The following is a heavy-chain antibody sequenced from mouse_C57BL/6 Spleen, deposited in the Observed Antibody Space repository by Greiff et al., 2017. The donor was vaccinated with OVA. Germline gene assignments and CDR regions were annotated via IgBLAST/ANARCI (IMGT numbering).Heavy chain of an antibody. CDR1: GYTFTSYW. D-gene: IGHD1-1*01. CDR3: SRTFYYGSSYWYFDV. Sequence: QVQLQQPGAELVKPGASVKLSCKASGYTFTSYWMNWVKQRPGQGLEWIGMIHPNSGSTNYNEKFKSKATLTVDKSSSTAYMQLSSLTSEDSAVYYCSRTFYYGSSYWYFDVWGTGTTVTVSS. CDR2: IHPNSGST. V-gene: IGHV1-64*01. J-gene: IGHJ1*03.